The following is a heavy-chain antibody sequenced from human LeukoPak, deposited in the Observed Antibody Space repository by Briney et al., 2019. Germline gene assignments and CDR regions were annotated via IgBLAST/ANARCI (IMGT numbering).Heavy chain of an antibody. CDR1: GYTFTSYG. Sequence: GASVKVSCKASGYTFTSYGISWVRQAPGQGLEWMGWISAYNGNTNYAQKLQGRVTMTTDTSTSTAYMELRSLRSEDTAVYYCARDREDILTGYYRYYYGMDVWGQGTTVTVSS. D-gene: IGHD3-9*01. CDR2: ISAYNGNT. CDR3: ARDREDILTGYYRYYYGMDV. V-gene: IGHV1-18*01. J-gene: IGHJ6*02.